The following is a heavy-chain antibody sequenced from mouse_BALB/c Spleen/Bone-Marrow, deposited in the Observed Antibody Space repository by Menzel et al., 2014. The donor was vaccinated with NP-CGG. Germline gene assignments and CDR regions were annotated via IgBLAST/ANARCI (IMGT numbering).Heavy chain of an antibody. Sequence: EVKVVESGGGLVKPGGSLKLSCAASGFTFSSYTMSWVHQTPEKRLEWVATISSGGSYTYYPDSVKGRFTISRDNAKNTLYLQMSSLKSEDTAMYYCTRSYYRYDEEAWFAYWGQGTLVTVSA. CDR1: GFTFSSYT. J-gene: IGHJ3*01. CDR3: TRSYYRYDEEAWFAY. CDR2: ISSGGSYT. D-gene: IGHD2-14*01. V-gene: IGHV5-6-4*01.